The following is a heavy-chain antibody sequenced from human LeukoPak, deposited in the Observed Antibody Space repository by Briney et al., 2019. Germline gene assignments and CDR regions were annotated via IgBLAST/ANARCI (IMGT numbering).Heavy chain of an antibody. V-gene: IGHV1-24*01. CDR1: GYTLTELS. J-gene: IGHJ6*03. Sequence: ASVRVSCKVSGYTLTELSMHWVRQAPGKGLEWMGGFDPEDGETIYAQKFQGRVTMTQDTSTDTAYMELSSLRSEDTAVYYCATVGRDPSGFDYYMDACGKGTTVTVSS. D-gene: IGHD3-10*01. CDR3: ATVGRDPSGFDYYMDA. CDR2: FDPEDGET.